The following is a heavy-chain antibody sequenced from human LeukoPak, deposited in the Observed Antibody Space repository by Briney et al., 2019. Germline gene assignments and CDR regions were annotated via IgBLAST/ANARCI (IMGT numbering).Heavy chain of an antibody. V-gene: IGHV4-59*08. Sequence: SETLSLTCTVSGGSISSYYWSWIRQPPGKGLEWIGYIYYSGSTNYNPSLKSRVTISVDTSKNQFSLKLSSVTAADTAVYYCARFYYGSDPHYGMDVWGQGTTVTVSS. J-gene: IGHJ6*02. CDR3: ARFYYGSDPHYGMDV. D-gene: IGHD3-10*01. CDR2: IYYSGST. CDR1: GGSISSYY.